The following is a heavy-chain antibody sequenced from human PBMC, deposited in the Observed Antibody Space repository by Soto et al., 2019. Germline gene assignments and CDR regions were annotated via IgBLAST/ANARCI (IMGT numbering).Heavy chain of an antibody. CDR2: IYHSGST. J-gene: IGHJ6*02. D-gene: IGHD3-10*01. CDR3: ARDRGSGYGSGSWSGMDV. V-gene: IGHV4-4*02. CDR1: GGSISSSNW. Sequence: QVQLQESGPGLVKPSGTLSLTCAVSGGSISSSNWWSWVRQPPGKGLERIGEIYHSGSTNYNPSLKSRVTISVDKSKNQFSLKLSSVTAADTAVYYCARDRGSGYGSGSWSGMDVWGQGTTVTVSS.